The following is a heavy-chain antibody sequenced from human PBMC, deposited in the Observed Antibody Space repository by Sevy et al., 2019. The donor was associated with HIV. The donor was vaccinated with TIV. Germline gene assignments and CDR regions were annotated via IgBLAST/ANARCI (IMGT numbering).Heavy chain of an antibody. Sequence: SETLSLTCTVSGGSISSNNCYWDWIRQPPGKGLEGIGNIYDSGSTYYNPSLKSRLTISIDTSKNHFSLKLSSVTTADTAVYFCARRWAYDSSTPFDYWGQGTLVTVSS. J-gene: IGHJ4*02. CDR1: GGSISSNNCY. CDR2: IYDSGST. D-gene: IGHD3-22*01. V-gene: IGHV4-39*02. CDR3: ARRWAYDSSTPFDY.